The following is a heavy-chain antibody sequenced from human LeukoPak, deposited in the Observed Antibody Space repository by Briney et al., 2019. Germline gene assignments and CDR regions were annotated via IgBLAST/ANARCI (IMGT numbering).Heavy chain of an antibody. CDR3: ARAGYYDSSGYYC. Sequence: SETLSLTCTVSGGSISSSSYYWGWIRQPPGKGLEWIGSIYYSGSTYYNPSLKSRVTISVDTSKNQFSLKLSSVTAADTAVYYCARAGYYDSSGYYCWGQGTLVTVSS. J-gene: IGHJ4*02. CDR1: GGSISSSSYY. D-gene: IGHD3-22*01. V-gene: IGHV4-39*01. CDR2: IYYSGST.